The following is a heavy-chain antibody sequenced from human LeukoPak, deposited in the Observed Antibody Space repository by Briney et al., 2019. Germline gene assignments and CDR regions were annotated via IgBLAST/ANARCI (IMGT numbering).Heavy chain of an antibody. CDR3: ARGTQSVHSSSPS. D-gene: IGHD6-13*01. Sequence: LGGSLRLSCAASGFTFSSYAMHWVRQAPGKGLEWVAVILYDGSNKYYADSVKGRFTISRDNSKNTLYLQMNSLRGEDTAVYYCARGTQSVHSSSPSWGQGTLVTVSS. CDR2: ILYDGSNK. V-gene: IGHV3-30-3*01. CDR1: GFTFSSYA. J-gene: IGHJ4*02.